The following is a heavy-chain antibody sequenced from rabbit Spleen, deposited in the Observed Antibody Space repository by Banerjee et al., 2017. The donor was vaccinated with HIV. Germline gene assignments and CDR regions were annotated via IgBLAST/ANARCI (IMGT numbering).Heavy chain of an antibody. D-gene: IGHD1-1*01. CDR1: GFSFSSGYD. CDR2: IYTGNGKN. CDR3: TRDDGSGHYIDGYFNL. Sequence: VESGGGLVKPGASLTLICTASGFSFSSGYDMSWVRQAPGKGLEWIGFIYTGNGKNYYANWAKGRFTISKTSSTTVTLQVTSLTAADTATYFCTRDDGSGHYIDGYFNLWGPGTLVTVS. V-gene: IGHV1S40*01. J-gene: IGHJ4*01.